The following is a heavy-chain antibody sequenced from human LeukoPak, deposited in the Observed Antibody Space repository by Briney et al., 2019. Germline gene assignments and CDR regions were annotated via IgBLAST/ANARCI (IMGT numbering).Heavy chain of an antibody. J-gene: IGHJ4*02. D-gene: IGHD3-22*01. CDR3: ARVCYDSSGYSDY. Sequence: GGSLRLSCAASGFNFSSYGMHWVRQAPGKGLEWVAFIRYDGSNKYYADSVKGRFTISRDNSKNTLYLQMNSLRAEDTAVYYCARVCYDSSGYSDYWGQGTLVTVSS. V-gene: IGHV3-30*02. CDR1: GFNFSSYG. CDR2: IRYDGSNK.